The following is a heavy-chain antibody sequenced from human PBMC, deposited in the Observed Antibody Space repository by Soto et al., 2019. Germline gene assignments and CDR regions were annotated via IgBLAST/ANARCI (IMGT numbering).Heavy chain of an antibody. J-gene: IGHJ6*02. D-gene: IGHD3-16*01. Sequence: QVQLVQSGAEVKKPGSSVRVSCKASGTIFSSYTISWVRQAPGQGLEWMGRIIPILGETNSAQKFQGRVTLTADKPTNTAYMDLNSLRLEETAMYYCARGLGGRMDDWGQGTTVTVSS. CDR1: GTIFSSYT. CDR3: ARGLGGRMDD. CDR2: IIPILGET. V-gene: IGHV1-69*08.